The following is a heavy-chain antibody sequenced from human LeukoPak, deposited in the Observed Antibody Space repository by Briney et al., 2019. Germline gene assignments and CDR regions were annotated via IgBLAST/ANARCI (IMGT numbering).Heavy chain of an antibody. J-gene: IGHJ3*01. V-gene: IGHV4-34*01. CDR3: ARGSSPHYYGSGNYRWEP. D-gene: IGHD3-10*01. Sequence: PSETLSLTCAVYGGSFSGYYWSWIRQPPGKGLEWIGEINHSGSTNYNPSLKSRVTISVDTSKNQFSLKLSSVTAADTAVYYCARGSSPHYYGSGNYRWEPWGQGTMVTVSS. CDR2: INHSGST. CDR1: GGSFSGYY.